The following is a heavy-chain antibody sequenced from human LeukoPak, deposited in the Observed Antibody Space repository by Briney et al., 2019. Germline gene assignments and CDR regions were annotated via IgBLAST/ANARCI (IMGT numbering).Heavy chain of an antibody. CDR1: GYTFTMYY. Sequence: ASVKVSCKASGYTFTMYYIHWVRQAPGQGLEWMGMINPSDGATTYAQRFQGRVTVTRDMSTTTGYMDLRRLRSEDTAVYYCAAVRAGITGTSYYYYGMDVWGQGTTVTVSS. CDR3: AAVRAGITGTSYYYYGMDV. CDR2: INPSDGAT. D-gene: IGHD1-20*01. J-gene: IGHJ6*02. V-gene: IGHV1-46*01.